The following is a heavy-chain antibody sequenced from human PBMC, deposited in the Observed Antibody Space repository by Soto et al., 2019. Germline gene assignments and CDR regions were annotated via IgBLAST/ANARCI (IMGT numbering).Heavy chain of an antibody. CDR1: GFTFSSYS. Sequence: GGSLRLSCAASGFTFSSYSMNWVRQAPGKGLEWVSSISSSSSYIYYADSVKGRFTISRDNAKNSLYLQMNSLRAEDTAVYYCASLYSYGYVKVFGDAFDIWGQGTMVTVSS. V-gene: IGHV3-21*01. CDR3: ASLYSYGYVKVFGDAFDI. J-gene: IGHJ3*02. CDR2: ISSSSSYI. D-gene: IGHD5-18*01.